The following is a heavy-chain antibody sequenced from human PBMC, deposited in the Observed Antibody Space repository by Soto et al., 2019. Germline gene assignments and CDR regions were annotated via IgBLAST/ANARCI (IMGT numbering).Heavy chain of an antibody. J-gene: IGHJ5*02. V-gene: IGHV4-4*02. D-gene: IGHD3-16*01. CDR3: ARFPRLRLGEGWFDP. CDR1: GGSISSSNW. CDR2: IYHSGST. Sequence: QVQLQESGPGLVKPSGTLSLTCAVSGGSISSSNWWSWVRQPPGKGLEWIGEIYHSGSTNYNPSLTSRVTISVDKSKNQFSLKLSSVTAADTAVYYCARFPRLRLGEGWFDPWGQGTLVTVSS.